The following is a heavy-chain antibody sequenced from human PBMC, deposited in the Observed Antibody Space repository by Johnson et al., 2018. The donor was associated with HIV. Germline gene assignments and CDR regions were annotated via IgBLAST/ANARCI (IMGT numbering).Heavy chain of an antibody. D-gene: IGHD6-13*01. CDR3: ARDGGIAATDAFDI. V-gene: IGHV3-30*04. J-gene: IGHJ3*02. Sequence: QVQLVESGGGVVQPGRSLRLSCAASGFTFSSYAMHWVRQAPGKGLEWVAVISYDGSNKYYADSVKGRFTISRDNSKNTLYLQMNSLRAEDTAVYYCARDGGIAATDAFDIWGQGTMVTVS. CDR1: GFTFSSYA. CDR2: ISYDGSNK.